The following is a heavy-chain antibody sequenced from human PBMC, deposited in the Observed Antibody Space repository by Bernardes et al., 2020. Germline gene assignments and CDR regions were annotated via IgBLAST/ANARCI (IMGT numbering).Heavy chain of an antibody. CDR3: ASPDDYGDYNFDY. D-gene: IGHD4-17*01. V-gene: IGHV3-23*01. J-gene: IGHJ4*02. CDR2: ISGSGGST. CDR1: GFTFSSYA. Sequence: GSLRLSCAASGFTFSSYAMSWVRQAPGKGLEWVSAISGSGGSTYYADSVKGRFTISRDNSKNTLYLQMNSLRAEDTAVYYCASPDDYGDYNFDYWGQGTLVTVSS.